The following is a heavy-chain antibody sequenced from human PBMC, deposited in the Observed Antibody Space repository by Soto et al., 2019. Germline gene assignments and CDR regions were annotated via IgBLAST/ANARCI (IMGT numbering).Heavy chain of an antibody. CDR2: ISSSSTYT. Sequence: GGSLRLSCAASGFTFSDYYMSWIRQAPGKGLEWLSYISSSSTYTNYADSVEGRFTISRDNAKNSLYLQMNSLRAEDTAVYYCARVPYYYTSGTDYGMDVWGQGTTVTV. CDR1: GFTFSDYY. J-gene: IGHJ6*02. D-gene: IGHD3-10*01. V-gene: IGHV3-11*06. CDR3: ARVPYYYTSGTDYGMDV.